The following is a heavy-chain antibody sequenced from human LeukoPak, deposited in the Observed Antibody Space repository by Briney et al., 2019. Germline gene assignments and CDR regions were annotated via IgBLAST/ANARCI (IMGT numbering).Heavy chain of an antibody. D-gene: IGHD6-6*01. Sequence: GGSLRLSCAASGFTFSSYWMHWVRQAPGKGLVWVSRINGDGSSTYDADFVKGRFTISRDNAKNTVYLQMNSLRAEDTAVYYCATDSYSSWYWSFDLWGRGALVTVSS. CDR2: INGDGSST. CDR1: GFTFSSYW. J-gene: IGHJ2*01. V-gene: IGHV3-74*01. CDR3: ATDSYSSWYWSFDL.